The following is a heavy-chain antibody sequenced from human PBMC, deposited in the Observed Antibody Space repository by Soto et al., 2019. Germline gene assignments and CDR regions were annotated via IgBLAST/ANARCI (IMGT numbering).Heavy chain of an antibody. CDR3: AREGLYGSIQDNTFDI. Sequence: QVQLVQSGAEVKRSGASVRISCKASGYTFNRHDINWVRQATGQGPEWIGWMNPNSGNTGYAQKFQGRVTMPRDSSITTAYMDLSSLTSEDTAIYYCAREGLYGSIQDNTFDIWGQGTMVSVSS. V-gene: IGHV1-8*01. J-gene: IGHJ3*02. D-gene: IGHD6-19*01. CDR1: GYTFNRHD. CDR2: MNPNSGNT.